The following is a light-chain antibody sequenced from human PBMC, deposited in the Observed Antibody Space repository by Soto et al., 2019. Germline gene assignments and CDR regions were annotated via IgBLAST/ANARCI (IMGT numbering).Light chain of an antibody. CDR3: CSYAGTYTYV. CDR2: DVT. V-gene: IGLV2-11*01. J-gene: IGLJ1*01. CDR1: YSDVGLYDY. Sequence: QSALTQPRSVSGSPGQSVTISCTGTYSDVGLYDYLSWYQQHPGKAPKLIISDVTKRPSGVPDRFSGSKSGNTASLTISGLQAEDVADYYCCSYAGTYTYVFGSGTKLTVL.